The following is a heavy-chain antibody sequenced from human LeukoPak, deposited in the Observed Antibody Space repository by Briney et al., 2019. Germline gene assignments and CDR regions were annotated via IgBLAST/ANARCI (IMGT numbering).Heavy chain of an antibody. D-gene: IGHD3-3*01. V-gene: IGHV4-31*03. Sequence: SETLSLTCTVSGGSISSGGYYWSWIRQHPGKGLEWIGYIYYSGSTYYNPSLKSRVTISVDTSKNQFSLKLSSVTAADTAMYYCARDRDDFWSGYPTYYFDYWGQGTLVTVSS. CDR1: GGSISSGGYY. CDR3: ARDRDDFWSGYPTYYFDY. CDR2: IYYSGST. J-gene: IGHJ4*02.